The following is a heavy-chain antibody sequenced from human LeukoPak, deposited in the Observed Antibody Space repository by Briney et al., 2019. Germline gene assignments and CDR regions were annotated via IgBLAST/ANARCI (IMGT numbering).Heavy chain of an antibody. D-gene: IGHD3-22*01. V-gene: IGHV1-2*06. CDR3: AIDSYDSSVGYYYMDV. CDR1: GYTFTGYY. CDR2: INPNSGGT. Sequence: GASVKVSCKASGYTFTGYYMHWVRQAPGQGLEWMGRINPNSGGTNYAQKFQGRVTMTRDTSISTAYMELSRLISDDTAVYYCAIDSYDSSVGYYYMDVWGKGTTVTVSS. J-gene: IGHJ6*03.